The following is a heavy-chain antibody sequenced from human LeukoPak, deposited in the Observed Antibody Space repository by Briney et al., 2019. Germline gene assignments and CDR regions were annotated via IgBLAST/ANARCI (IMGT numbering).Heavy chain of an antibody. Sequence: GGSLRLSCAASGFTFNNYGMHGVRQAPGKGLEWVAFIRFDGSNKYYADSVKGRFTISRDNSKNTLYLQMNSLRAEDTAVYYCAKDGVGYCSSTSCPWGYWGQGTLVTVSS. V-gene: IGHV3-30*02. CDR1: GFTFNNYG. CDR2: IRFDGSNK. D-gene: IGHD2-2*01. CDR3: AKDGVGYCSSTSCPWGY. J-gene: IGHJ4*02.